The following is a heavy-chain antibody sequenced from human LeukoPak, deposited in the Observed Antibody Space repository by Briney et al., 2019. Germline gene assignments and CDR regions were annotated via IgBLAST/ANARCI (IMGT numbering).Heavy chain of an antibody. Sequence: SETLSLTCAVYGGSFSDYYWSWIRQPPGKGLEWIGKINHSGSTNYNPSLKSRVTISVDTSKNQFSLKLSSVTAADTAVYYCAREGPYYYDSSGYSHFDYWGQGTLVTVSS. V-gene: IGHV4-34*01. D-gene: IGHD3-22*01. CDR1: GGSFSDYY. CDR3: AREGPYYYDSSGYSHFDY. J-gene: IGHJ4*02. CDR2: INHSGST.